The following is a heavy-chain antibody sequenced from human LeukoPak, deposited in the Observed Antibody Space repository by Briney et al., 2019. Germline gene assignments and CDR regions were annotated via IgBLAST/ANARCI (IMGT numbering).Heavy chain of an antibody. Sequence: ASVKVSCKVSGYTLTELSMHWVRQAPGKGLEWMGGFDPEDGVTIYAQKSQGRVTMTEDTSTDTAYMELSSLRPEDTAVYYCATRVANYYYGMDVWGKGTTVTVSS. V-gene: IGHV1-24*01. CDR3: ATRVANYYYGMDV. CDR1: GYTLTELS. D-gene: IGHD2-21*01. CDR2: FDPEDGVT. J-gene: IGHJ6*04.